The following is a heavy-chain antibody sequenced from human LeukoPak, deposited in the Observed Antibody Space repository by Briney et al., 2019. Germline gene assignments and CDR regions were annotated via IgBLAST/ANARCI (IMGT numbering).Heavy chain of an antibody. J-gene: IGHJ4*02. Sequence: GSLRLSCAASGFTFNSYAIHWVRQAPGKGLEWVAVISYDGSNKYYADSVKGRFTISRDNSKNTLYLQLNSLRPEDTAVYYCARDQLAYSGYDTLFDYWGQGTLVTVSS. D-gene: IGHD5-12*01. CDR1: GFTFNSYA. CDR3: ARDQLAYSGYDTLFDY. V-gene: IGHV3-30*04. CDR2: ISYDGSNK.